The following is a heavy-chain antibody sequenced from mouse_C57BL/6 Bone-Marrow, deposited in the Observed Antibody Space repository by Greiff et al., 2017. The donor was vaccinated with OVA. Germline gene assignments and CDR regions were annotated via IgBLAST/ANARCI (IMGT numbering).Heavy chain of an antibody. CDR3: ARQNYDGAWFAY. CDR1: GFTFSDYY. CDR2: ISNGGGST. J-gene: IGHJ3*01. D-gene: IGHD2-4*01. Sequence: EVQGVESGGGLVQPGGSLKLSCAASGFTFSDYYMYWVRQTPEKRLEWVAYISNGGGSTYYLDTVKGRFTISRDNAKNTLYLQMSRLKSEDTAMYYCARQNYDGAWFAYWGQGTLVTVSA. V-gene: IGHV5-12*01.